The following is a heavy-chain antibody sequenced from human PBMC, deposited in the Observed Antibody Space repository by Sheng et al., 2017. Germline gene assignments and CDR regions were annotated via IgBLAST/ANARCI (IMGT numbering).Heavy chain of an antibody. D-gene: IGHD6-13*01. V-gene: IGHV1-69*10. CDR2: IILIHDIA. Sequence: QVHLVQSGAEVKRPGSSVKVSCKGSGGSFSNYIISWMRQAPGQGFEWMGGIILIHDIANYAQKFQGRVTITADKFTSTVYMELNSLTSEDTAVYYCARDGGSSRWYFDLWGRGTLVTVSS. CDR1: GGSFSNYI. CDR3: ARDGGSSRWYFDL. J-gene: IGHJ2*01.